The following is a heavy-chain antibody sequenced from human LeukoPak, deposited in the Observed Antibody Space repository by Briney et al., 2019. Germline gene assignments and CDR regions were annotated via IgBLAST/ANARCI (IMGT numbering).Heavy chain of an antibody. Sequence: ASVKVSCKASGGTFSSYAISWVRQAPGQGLEWMGRIIPILGIANYARKFQGRVTITADKSTSTAYMELSSLRSEDTAVYYCAGSYSYGPRYWGQGTLVTVSS. D-gene: IGHD5-18*01. V-gene: IGHV1-69*04. CDR2: IIPILGIA. CDR3: AGSYSYGPRY. CDR1: GGTFSSYA. J-gene: IGHJ4*02.